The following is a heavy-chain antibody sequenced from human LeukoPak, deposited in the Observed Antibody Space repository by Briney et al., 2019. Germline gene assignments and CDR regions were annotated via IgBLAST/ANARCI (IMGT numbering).Heavy chain of an antibody. Sequence: PGGSLRLSCAASGFTFSSYSMNWVRQAPGKGLEWVSSISSSSSYIYYADSVKRRFTISRDDAKNSLYLQMNSLRAEDTAVYYCASSVGDYSYYFDYWGQGTLVTVSS. J-gene: IGHJ4*02. V-gene: IGHV3-21*01. CDR2: ISSSSSYI. CDR1: GFTFSSYS. CDR3: ASSVGDYSYYFDY. D-gene: IGHD4-17*01.